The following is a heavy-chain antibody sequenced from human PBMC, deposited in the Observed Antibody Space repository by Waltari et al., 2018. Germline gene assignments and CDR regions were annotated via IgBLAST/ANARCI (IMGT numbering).Heavy chain of an antibody. J-gene: IGHJ1*01. Sequence: QVQLQESGPGLVKPTHTLSLTCTVSGEPISDDVSRWTYWTWIRQSAGKGLEWIGHIYSIAAVDYNPSLRSRVTISLDTPKSHFTLKLTSVTAADTAVYYCANRGVGNYFKYFRLWSPGTLVTVSS. D-gene: IGHD1-7*01. CDR1: GEPISDDVSRWTY. CDR2: IYSIAAV. CDR3: ANRGVGNYFKYFRL. V-gene: IGHV4-61*02.